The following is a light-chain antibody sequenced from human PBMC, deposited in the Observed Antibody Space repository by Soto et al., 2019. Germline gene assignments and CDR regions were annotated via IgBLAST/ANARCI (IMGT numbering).Light chain of an antibody. Sequence: QLVLTQSSSASASLGSSVKLTCTLSSGHSSYIIAWHQQQPGKAPRYLMKLEGSGSYNKGSGVPDRFSGSSSGADRYLTISNLQSEDEADYYCETWDSSTHVVFGGGTKLTVL. J-gene: IGLJ2*01. V-gene: IGLV4-60*03. CDR3: ETWDSSTHVV. CDR2: LEGSGSY. CDR1: SGHSSYI.